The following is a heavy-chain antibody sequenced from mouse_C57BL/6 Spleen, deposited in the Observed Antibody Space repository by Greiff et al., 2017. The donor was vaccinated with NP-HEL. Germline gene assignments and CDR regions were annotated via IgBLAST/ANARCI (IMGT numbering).Heavy chain of an antibody. V-gene: IGHV5-4*01. Sequence: EVQVVESGGGLVKPGGSLKLSCAASGFTFSSYAMSWVRQTPEKRLEWVATISDGGSYTYYPDNVKGRFTISRDNAKNNLYLQMSHLKSEDTAMYYCARFYYSNYAMDYWGQGTSVTVSS. J-gene: IGHJ4*01. CDR3: ARFYYSNYAMDY. CDR2: ISDGGSYT. CDR1: GFTFSSYA. D-gene: IGHD2-5*01.